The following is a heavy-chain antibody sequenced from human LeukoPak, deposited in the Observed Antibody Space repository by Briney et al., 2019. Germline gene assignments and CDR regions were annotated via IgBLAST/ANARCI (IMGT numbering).Heavy chain of an antibody. J-gene: IGHJ5*02. V-gene: IGHV2-5*01. CDR2: IYWNDDK. D-gene: IGHD5-12*01. CDR3: ARSYSDYDYFNNWFDP. CDR1: GFSLSTSGVG. Sequence: SGPTLVNPTQTLTLTCTFAGFSLSTSGVGVGWIRQPPGKALEWLALIYWNDDKRYSPSLKSRLTISKDTSKNQVVLTMTNMDPVDTATYYCARSYSDYDYFNNWFDPWGQGTLVTVSS.